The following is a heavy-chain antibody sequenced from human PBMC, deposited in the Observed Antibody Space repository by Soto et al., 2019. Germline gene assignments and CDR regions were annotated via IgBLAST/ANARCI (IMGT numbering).Heavy chain of an antibody. J-gene: IGHJ6*02. CDR1: GLTVSSNY. CDR2: IYSNGNT. V-gene: IGHV3-66*01. Sequence: EVQLVESGGGLVQPGGSLRLSCAASGLTVSSNYMSWARQTPGQGLEWGSVIYSNGNTYYADSVKCRFTISRYNSKNTVYLQMNSLRAEDTAVYYCAREQPPALYFGMDVWGQGTTVIVSS. D-gene: IGHD2-15*01. CDR3: AREQPPALYFGMDV.